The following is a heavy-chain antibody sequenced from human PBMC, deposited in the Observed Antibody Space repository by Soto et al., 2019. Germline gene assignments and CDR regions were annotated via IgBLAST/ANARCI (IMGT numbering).Heavy chain of an antibody. Sequence: EVQLVESGGGLVKPGGSLRLSCAASGFTLSSYSMHWVRQAPGKGLEWVSAISHTGAFVFYADSVKGRFTISRDSAENSLYLQMNSLRAEDTALYYCERWPSLVPNRQRPYYSMDAWGKGATVTVSS. CDR1: GFTLSSYS. D-gene: IGHD6-6*01. CDR3: ERWPSLVPNRQRPYYSMDA. V-gene: IGHV3-21*01. CDR2: ISHTGAFV. J-gene: IGHJ6*04.